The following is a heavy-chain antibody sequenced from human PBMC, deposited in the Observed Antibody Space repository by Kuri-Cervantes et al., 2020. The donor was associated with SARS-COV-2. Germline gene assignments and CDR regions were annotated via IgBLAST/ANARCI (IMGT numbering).Heavy chain of an antibody. D-gene: IGHD3-3*01. CDR1: GFTFTSYA. Sequence: GESLKISCATSGFTFTSYAMSWVRQAPGKGLEWVSTISGGGGSTYYADSVEGRFTISRDSSKNTLYLQMNSLRAEDTAVYYCAKGIRRFLESLDYWGQGTLVTVSS. CDR2: ISGGGGST. CDR3: AKGIRRFLESLDY. J-gene: IGHJ4*02. V-gene: IGHV3-23*01.